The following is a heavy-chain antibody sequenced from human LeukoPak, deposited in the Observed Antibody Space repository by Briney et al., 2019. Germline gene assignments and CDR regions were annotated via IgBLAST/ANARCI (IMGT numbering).Heavy chain of an antibody. CDR1: GYTFTSYY. CDR2: INPSGGST. CDR3: ARDRDTIFGVVTTNWFDP. Sequence: ASVKVSCKASGYTFTSYYMHWVRQAPGQGLEWMGIINPSGGSTSYAQKFQGRVTMTRDTSTSTVYMELSSLRSEGTAVYYCARDRDTIFGVVTTNWFDPWGQGTLVTISS. J-gene: IGHJ5*02. V-gene: IGHV1-46*01. D-gene: IGHD3-3*01.